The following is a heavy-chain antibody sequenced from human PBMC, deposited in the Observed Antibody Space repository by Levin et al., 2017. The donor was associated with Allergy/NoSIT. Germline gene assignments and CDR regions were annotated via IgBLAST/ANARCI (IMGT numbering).Heavy chain of an antibody. J-gene: IGHJ4*02. V-gene: IGHV3-53*01. CDR3: AARIYDSGWYDSANGANY. CDR2: IYSRGNT. CDR1: GFVVSNYY. D-gene: IGHD6-19*01. Sequence: LSLTCAASGFVVSNYYMTWVRQAPGKGLEWLAIIYSRGNTHYANSVRGRFIISRDNSKETLYLQMKSLRAEDSAVYYCAARIYDSGWYDSANGANYWGRGTLVTVSS.